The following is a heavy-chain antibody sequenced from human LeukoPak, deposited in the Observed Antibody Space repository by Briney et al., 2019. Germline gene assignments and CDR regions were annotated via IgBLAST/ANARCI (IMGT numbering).Heavy chain of an antibody. CDR3: AKDPPKYSYGYFSPPSFDY. D-gene: IGHD5-18*01. CDR1: GFTFSNYA. CDR2: ISGSGGST. J-gene: IGHJ4*02. V-gene: IGHV3-23*01. Sequence: GGSLRLSCAASGFTFSNYAMSWVRQAPGKGLEWVSAISGSGGSTYYADSVKGRVTISRDNSKSTLYLQMNSLRAEDTAVYYCAKDPPKYSYGYFSPPSFDYWGQGTLVTVSS.